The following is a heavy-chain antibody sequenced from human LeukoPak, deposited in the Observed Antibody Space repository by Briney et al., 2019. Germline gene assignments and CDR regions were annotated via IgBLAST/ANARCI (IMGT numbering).Heavy chain of an antibody. CDR2: MNPNSGNT. J-gene: IGHJ4*02. Sequence: GASVKVSCKASGYTFTSYDINWVRQATGQGLEWMGWMNPNSGNTGYAQKFQGRVTMTRNTSISTAYMELSSPRSEDTAVYYCARWTGDSTVTGFGYWGQGTLVTVSS. CDR1: GYTFTSYD. CDR3: ARWTGDSTVTGFGY. V-gene: IGHV1-8*01. D-gene: IGHD4-17*01.